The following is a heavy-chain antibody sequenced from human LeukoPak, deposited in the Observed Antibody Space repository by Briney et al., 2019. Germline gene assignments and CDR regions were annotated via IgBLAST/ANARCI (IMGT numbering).Heavy chain of an antibody. J-gene: IGHJ4*02. CDR2: IKSKTDGGTT. CDR1: GFTFSNAW. CDR3: TTGYYYDSSGSSLVDY. V-gene: IGHV3-15*01. Sequence: PGGSLRLSCAASGFTFSNAWMSWVRRAPGKGLEWVGRIKSKTDGGTTDYAAPVKGRFTISRDDSKNTLYLQMNSLKTEDTAVYYCTTGYYYDSSGSSLVDYWGQGTLVTVSS. D-gene: IGHD3-22*01.